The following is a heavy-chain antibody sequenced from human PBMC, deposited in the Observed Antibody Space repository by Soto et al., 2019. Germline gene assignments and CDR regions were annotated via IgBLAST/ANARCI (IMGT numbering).Heavy chain of an antibody. CDR3: ARWGKTGGLDV. V-gene: IGHV3-33*05. CDR1: GFTFRRYV. CDR2: TSYDGSNN. Sequence: QVQLVESGGGVVQPGTSLRLSCVGSGFTFRRYVIHWVRQAPGKGLEWVALTSYDGSNNFYGDSVKGRFTISRDNSRNTVELQMDSLRLEDTALYYCARWGKTGGLDVWGQGTMVYVSS. D-gene: IGHD3-16*01. J-gene: IGHJ6*02.